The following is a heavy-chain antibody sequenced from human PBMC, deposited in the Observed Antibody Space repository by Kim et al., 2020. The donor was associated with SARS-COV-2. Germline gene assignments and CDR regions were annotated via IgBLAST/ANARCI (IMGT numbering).Heavy chain of an antibody. CDR2: IWYDGSNK. J-gene: IGHJ6*02. CDR3: ARELGGDYGTYYYYYYGMDV. D-gene: IGHD4-17*01. V-gene: IGHV3-33*01. Sequence: GGSLRLSCAASGFTFSSYGMHWVRQAPGKGLEWVAVIWYDGSNKYYADSVKGRFTISRDNSKNTLYLQMNSLRAEDTAVYYCARELGGDYGTYYYYYYGMDVWGQGTTVTVSS. CDR1: GFTFSSYG.